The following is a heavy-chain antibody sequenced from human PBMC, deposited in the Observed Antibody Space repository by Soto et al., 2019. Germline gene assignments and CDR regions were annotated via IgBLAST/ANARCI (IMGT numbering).Heavy chain of an antibody. D-gene: IGHD5-18*01. Sequence: GGSLRLSCAASGFTFSSYAMSWVRQAPGKGLEWVSAISGSGGSTYYADSVKGRFTISRDNSKNTLYLQMNSLRAEDTAVYYCAKAPTRVDTAMVTDYYYGMDVWGQGTTVTVSS. V-gene: IGHV3-23*01. J-gene: IGHJ6*02. CDR2: ISGSGGST. CDR3: AKAPTRVDTAMVTDYYYGMDV. CDR1: GFTFSSYA.